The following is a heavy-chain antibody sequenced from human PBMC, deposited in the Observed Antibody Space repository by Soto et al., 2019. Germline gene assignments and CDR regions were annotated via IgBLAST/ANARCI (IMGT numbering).Heavy chain of an antibody. J-gene: IGHJ4*02. V-gene: IGHV3-9*01. CDR1: GFSFDDHA. Sequence: EVQLVESGGGVIQPGXSLRLSCAASGFSFDDHAMHWVRQXPGXXLXWXXXISWNTGNIGYADSVKGRFTISRDNAKNALYLQMNSLRPGVTAVYDCAKEXINXGXXXXXXEXFGQWGQGTMVTVSS. CDR3: AKEXINXGXXXXXXEXFGQ. CDR2: ISWNTGNI. D-gene: IGHD6-19*01.